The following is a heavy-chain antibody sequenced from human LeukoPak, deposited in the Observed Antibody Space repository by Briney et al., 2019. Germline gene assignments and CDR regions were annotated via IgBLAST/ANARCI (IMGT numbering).Heavy chain of an antibody. D-gene: IGHD2-2*01. V-gene: IGHV1-24*01. CDR2: FDPEDGET. CDR3: ATVVVPAAPLDY. Sequence: ASVKVSCKVSGYTLTELSMHWVRQAPGKGLEWIGGFDPEDGETIYAQKFQGRVTMTEDTSTDTAYMELSSLRSEDTAVYYCATVVVPAAPLDYWGQGTLVTVSS. J-gene: IGHJ4*02. CDR1: GYTLTELS.